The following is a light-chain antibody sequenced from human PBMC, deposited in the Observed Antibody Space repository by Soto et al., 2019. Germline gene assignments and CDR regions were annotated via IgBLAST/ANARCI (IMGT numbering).Light chain of an antibody. J-gene: IGKJ3*01. V-gene: IGKV1-17*01. CDR2: AAS. CDR1: QDIRND. Sequence: DIQMTQSPSSLSASVGDRVTITCRASQDIRNDLGWYQQKPGKAPKRXIDAASSLQSGVPSRFSGSGSGTDFTLSISSLQPEDFATYDCQQTHSLPLSFGPGTKVDIK. CDR3: QQTHSLPLS.